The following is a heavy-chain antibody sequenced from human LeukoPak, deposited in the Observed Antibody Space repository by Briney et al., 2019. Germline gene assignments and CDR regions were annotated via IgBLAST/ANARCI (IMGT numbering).Heavy chain of an antibody. CDR2: ISSSSNTI. CDR3: ARDRGAYCGGDCYLCFDY. D-gene: IGHD2-21*02. V-gene: IGHV3-48*02. J-gene: IGHJ4*01. CDR1: GFTFSSYS. Sequence: GGSLRLSCAASGFTFSSYSMNWVRQAPGKGLEWVSYISSSSNTIYYADPVKGRFTISRDNAKNSLYLQMNSLRDDDTAVYYCARDRGAYCGGDCYLCFDYWGRGTLVTVSS.